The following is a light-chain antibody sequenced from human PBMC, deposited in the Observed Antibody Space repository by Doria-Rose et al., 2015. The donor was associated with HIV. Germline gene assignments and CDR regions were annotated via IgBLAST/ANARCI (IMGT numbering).Light chain of an antibody. CDR1: QGISSA. V-gene: IGKV1-13*02. Sequence: SVGDRVTITCRASQGISSALAWYQRKPGKAPKLLIYDASSLESGVPSRFSGSGSGTDFTLTISSLQPEDCATYYCQHFNSYPPLVTFGQGTRLEIK. J-gene: IGKJ5*01. CDR2: DAS. CDR3: QHFNSYPPLVT.